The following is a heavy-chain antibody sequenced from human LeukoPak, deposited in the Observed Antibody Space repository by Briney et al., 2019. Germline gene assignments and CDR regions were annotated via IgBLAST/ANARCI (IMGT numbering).Heavy chain of an antibody. CDR1: GFTFTNYG. CDR3: ARDGYSSGPGDWYFDL. CDR2: ISYDGSNK. V-gene: IGHV3-30*03. D-gene: IGHD6-19*01. Sequence: PGRSLRLSCAASGFTFTNYGMHWVRQAPGKGLEWVAVISYDGSNKYYADSVKGRFTISRDNSKNTVSLQMNSLRTEDTAVYYCARDGYSSGPGDWYFDLWGRGTLVTVSS. J-gene: IGHJ2*01.